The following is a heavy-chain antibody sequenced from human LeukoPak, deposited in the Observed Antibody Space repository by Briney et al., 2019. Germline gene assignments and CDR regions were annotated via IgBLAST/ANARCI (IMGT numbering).Heavy chain of an antibody. D-gene: IGHD5-24*01. CDR1: GFTFSSYG. Sequence: GGSLRLSCAASGFTFSSYGMHWVRQAPGKGLEWVAFIRYDVSNKYYADSVKGRFTISRDNSKNTPYLQMNSLRPEDTAVYYCAKDQEMATISYYFDYWGQGTLVTVSS. CDR3: AKDQEMATISYYFDY. V-gene: IGHV3-30*02. CDR2: IRYDVSNK. J-gene: IGHJ4*02.